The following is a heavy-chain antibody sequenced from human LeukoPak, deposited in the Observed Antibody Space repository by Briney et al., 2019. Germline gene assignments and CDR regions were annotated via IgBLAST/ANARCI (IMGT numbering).Heavy chain of an antibody. Sequence: SETLSLTCTVSGGSISTYYWSWIRQPPGKGLEWIGYIYYSGATNYNPSLKSRVTISVDTSKNQFSLKLSSVTAADTAVYYCARGVYIAAAQYGFWGQGTLVTVSS. V-gene: IGHV4-59*01. D-gene: IGHD6-13*01. J-gene: IGHJ4*02. CDR2: IYYSGAT. CDR3: ARGVYIAAAQYGF. CDR1: GGSISTYY.